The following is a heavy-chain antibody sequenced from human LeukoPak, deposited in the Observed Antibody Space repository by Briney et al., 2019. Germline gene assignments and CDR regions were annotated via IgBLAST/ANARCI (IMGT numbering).Heavy chain of an antibody. V-gene: IGHV3-33*01. J-gene: IGHJ4*02. D-gene: IGHD2-2*01. CDR2: IWYDGSNK. CDR1: GFTFSSYG. Sequence: PGRSLRLSCAASGFTFSSYGMHWVRRAPGKGLEWVAVIWYDGSNKYYADSVKGRFTISRDNSKNTLYLQMNSLRAEDTAVYYCARDGTGYQLPSLYYFDYWGQGTLVTVSS. CDR3: ARDGTGYQLPSLYYFDY.